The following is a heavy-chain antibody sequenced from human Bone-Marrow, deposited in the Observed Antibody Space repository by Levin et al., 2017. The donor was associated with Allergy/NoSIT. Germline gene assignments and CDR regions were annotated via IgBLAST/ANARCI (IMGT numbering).Heavy chain of an antibody. Sequence: GASVKVSCKASGYTFTSYGISWVRQAPGQGLEWMGWISAYNGNTNYAQKLQGRVTMTTDTSTSTAYMELRSLRSDDTAVYYCARDVGGCSGGSCYSMDDAFDIWGQGTMVTVSS. CDR1: GYTFTSYG. V-gene: IGHV1-18*01. CDR2: ISAYNGNT. J-gene: IGHJ3*02. CDR3: ARDVGGCSGGSCYSMDDAFDI. D-gene: IGHD2-15*01.